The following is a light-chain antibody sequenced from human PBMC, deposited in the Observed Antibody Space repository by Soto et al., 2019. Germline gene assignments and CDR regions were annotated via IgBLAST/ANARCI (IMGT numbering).Light chain of an antibody. J-gene: IGLJ1*01. CDR1: SSDVGGYNY. V-gene: IGLV2-14*03. Sequence: QSALTQPASVSGSPGQSIAISCPGTSSDVGGYNYVTWYQQHPGKAPKLMIYDVSNRPSGVSDRFSGSKSGNTASLTISGLQAEDEGDYYCNSYTSSSTYVFGTGTKLTVL. CDR3: NSYTSSSTYV. CDR2: DVS.